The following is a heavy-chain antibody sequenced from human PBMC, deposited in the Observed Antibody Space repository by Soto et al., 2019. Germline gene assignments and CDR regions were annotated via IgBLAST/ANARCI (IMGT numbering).Heavy chain of an antibody. D-gene: IGHD1-1*01. Sequence: EVQLVESGGGLVQPGGSLKLSCAASGFTFSGSAMHWVRQASGKGLEWVGRIRSKANSHATAYAASVKGRFTISRDDSDNTAYLQMNSLNTEDTAVYYCTRRIEVTTGTGGYFVLWGRGTLVTVSS. CDR2: IRSKANSHAT. J-gene: IGHJ2*01. CDR3: TRRIEVTTGTGGYFVL. V-gene: IGHV3-73*02. CDR1: GFTFSGSA.